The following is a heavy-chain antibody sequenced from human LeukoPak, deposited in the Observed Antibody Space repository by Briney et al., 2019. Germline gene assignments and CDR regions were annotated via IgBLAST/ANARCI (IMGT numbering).Heavy chain of an antibody. D-gene: IGHD1-26*01. Sequence: PSQTLSLTCTVSGGSISSTTYYWTWIRQPAGKGLEWIGHFYPSGRTNFNPSLKSRVNISIDTSKNQFSLKLSSVTAADTAVYYCATSGGSYWSWGQGTLVTVSS. V-gene: IGHV4-61*09. CDR1: GGSISSTTYY. J-gene: IGHJ5*02. CDR3: ATSGGSYWS. CDR2: FYPSGRT.